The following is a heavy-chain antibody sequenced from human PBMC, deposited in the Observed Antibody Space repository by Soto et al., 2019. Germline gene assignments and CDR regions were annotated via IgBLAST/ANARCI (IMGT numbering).Heavy chain of an antibody. V-gene: IGHV1-2*04. D-gene: IGHD3-10*01. CDR2: INPNSGGT. CDR3: ARGHGSGSYYEVFDYGMDV. CDR1: GYTFTGYY. Sequence: PEASVKVSCSASGYTFTGYYIHWVRQAPGQGREWMGWINPNSGGTNYAQKFQGWVTMTRDTSISTAYMELSRLRSDDTAVYYCARGHGSGSYYEVFDYGMDVWGQGTTVTVSS. J-gene: IGHJ6*02.